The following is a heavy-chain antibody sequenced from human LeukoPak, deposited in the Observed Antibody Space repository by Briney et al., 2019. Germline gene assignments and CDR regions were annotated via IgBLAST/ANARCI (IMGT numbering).Heavy chain of an antibody. CDR1: GYRFTSYW. CDR2: IYPGDSDT. Sequence: GESLKISYKGSGYRFTSYWIGWVRQMPGKGLEWMGIIYPGDSDTRYSPSFQGQVTISADKSINTAYLQWSSLKASDTALYYCAKDSGLRYFDWLPRGMDVWGQGTTVTVSS. CDR3: AKDSGLRYFDWLPRGMDV. V-gene: IGHV5-51*01. J-gene: IGHJ6*02. D-gene: IGHD3-9*01.